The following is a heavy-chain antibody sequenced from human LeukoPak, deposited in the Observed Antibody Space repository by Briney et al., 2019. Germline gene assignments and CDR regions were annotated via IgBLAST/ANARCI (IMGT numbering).Heavy chain of an antibody. Sequence: SETLSLTCAVYGGSFSGYYWSWIRQPPGKGLEWIGEINHSGSTNYNPSLKSRVTISVDTSKNQFSLKLSSVTAADTAVYYCARVVVGAIDGVTDYWGQGTLVTVSS. CDR3: ARVVVGAIDGVTDY. J-gene: IGHJ4*02. CDR2: INHSGST. V-gene: IGHV4-34*01. CDR1: GGSFSGYY. D-gene: IGHD1-26*01.